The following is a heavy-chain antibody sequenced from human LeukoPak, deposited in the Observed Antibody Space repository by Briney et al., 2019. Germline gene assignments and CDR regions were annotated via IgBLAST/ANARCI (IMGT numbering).Heavy chain of an antibody. J-gene: IGHJ6*02. V-gene: IGHV3-30-3*01. CDR2: ISYDGSNK. Sequence: PRGSLRPSCAASGFTFSSYAMHWVRQAPGKGLGWGAVISYDGSNKYYADSVKGRFTISRDNSKNTLYLQMNSLRAEDTAVYSCARDGGDYYYGMDVWGQGTTVTVSS. CDR1: GFTFSSYA. CDR3: ARDGGDYYYGMDV. D-gene: IGHD4-17*01.